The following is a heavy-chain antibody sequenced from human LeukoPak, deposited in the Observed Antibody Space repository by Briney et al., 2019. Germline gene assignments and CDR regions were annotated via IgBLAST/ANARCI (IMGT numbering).Heavy chain of an antibody. CDR2: IQYDGDDK. CDR3: ARLAWGRLDY. CDR1: GFTFSSSG. Sequence: GGSLRLSCAASGFTFSSSGMHWVRQAPGKGLEWVAFIQYDGDDKYYADSVKGRFTISRDNSKNTLYLQTSSLRAEDTAVYYCARLAWGRLDYWGQGTLVTVSS. D-gene: IGHD7-27*01. J-gene: IGHJ4*02. V-gene: IGHV3-30*19.